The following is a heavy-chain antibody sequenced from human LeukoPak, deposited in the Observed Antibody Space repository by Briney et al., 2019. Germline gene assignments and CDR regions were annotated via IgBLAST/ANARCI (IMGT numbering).Heavy chain of an antibody. CDR3: ARERAAGIYYYYYMDV. V-gene: IGHV4-4*07. J-gene: IGHJ6*03. CDR2: IYTSGST. D-gene: IGHD6-13*01. Sequence: KTSETLSLTCTVSGGSISSYYWSWIRQPAGKGLEWIGRIYTSGSTNYNPSLKSRVTMSVDTSKNQFSLKLSSVTAADTAVYYCARERAAGIYYYYYMDVWGKGTTVTISS. CDR1: GGSISSYY.